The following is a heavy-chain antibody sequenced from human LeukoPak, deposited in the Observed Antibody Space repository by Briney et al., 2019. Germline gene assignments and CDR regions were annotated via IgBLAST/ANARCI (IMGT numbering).Heavy chain of an antibody. D-gene: IGHD3-22*01. Sequence: ASVTVSCKASGGTFSSYAISWVRQAPGQGLEWMGGIIPIFGTANYAQTFQGRVTITADESTSTAYMELSSLRSEDTAVYYCATDQLRTPYDSSGYYLFTFGYWGQGTLVTVSS. CDR1: GGTFSSYA. CDR3: ATDQLRTPYDSSGYYLFTFGY. J-gene: IGHJ4*02. V-gene: IGHV1-69*13. CDR2: IIPIFGTA.